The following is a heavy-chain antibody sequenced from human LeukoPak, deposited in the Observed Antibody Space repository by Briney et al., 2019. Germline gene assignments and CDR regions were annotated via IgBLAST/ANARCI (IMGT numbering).Heavy chain of an antibody. J-gene: IGHJ4*02. CDR2: IHVSGTT. Sequence: PSETLFLTCVVSGFSISSGYYWGWIRQPPGKGLEWIANIHVSGTTFYNSSLNSRVAISIDTSKNQFSLKLSSVTAADTAVYFCAREAERRIVNRGRGTLVTVSS. CDR1: GFSISSGYY. D-gene: IGHD1-1*01. V-gene: IGHV4-38-2*02. CDR3: AREAERRIVN.